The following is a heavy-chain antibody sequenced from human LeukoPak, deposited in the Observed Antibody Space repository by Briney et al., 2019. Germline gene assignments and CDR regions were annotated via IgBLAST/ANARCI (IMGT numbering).Heavy chain of an antibody. D-gene: IGHD3-10*01. CDR1: GFTFSSYA. V-gene: IGHV3-23*01. Sequence: GGSLRLSCAASGFTFSSYAMRWVRQATGKGLEWVSSISGSGGSTYYADSVKGRFTISRDNSKNTLYLQMNSLRAEDTAVYYCAKDWDYYGSGSYSDYWGQGTLVTVSS. CDR3: AKDWDYYGSGSYSDY. CDR2: ISGSGGST. J-gene: IGHJ4*02.